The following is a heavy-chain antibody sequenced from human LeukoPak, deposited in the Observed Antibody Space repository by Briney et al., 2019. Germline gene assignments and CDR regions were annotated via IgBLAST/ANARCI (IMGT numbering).Heavy chain of an antibody. V-gene: IGHV4-59*08. CDR1: GGSISSYY. D-gene: IGHD2-15*01. J-gene: IGHJ6*02. CDR3: ARHSIVGYYYYYYGMDV. CDR2: IYYSGSN. Sequence: PSETLSLTCTVSGGSISSYYWSWLRQPPGKGLEWIGYIYYSGSNNYNPSLKSRVTISVDTSKNQFSLKLSSVTAADTAVYYCARHSIVGYYYYYYGMDVWGQGTTVTVSS.